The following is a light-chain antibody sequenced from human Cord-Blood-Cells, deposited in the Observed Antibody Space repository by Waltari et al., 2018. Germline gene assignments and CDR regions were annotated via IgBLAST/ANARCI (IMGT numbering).Light chain of an antibody. V-gene: IGLV1-40*01. CDR2: GNS. CDR1: SSNIGAGYD. Sequence: QSVLTQPPSVSGAPGQRVTIPCTGSSSNIGAGYDLHWYPQLPGTAPKLLINGNSNRPSGVPDRFSGSKSDTSASLAITGLQAEDEADYYCQSYDSSLSGVVFGGGTKLTVL. CDR3: QSYDSSLSGVV. J-gene: IGLJ2*01.